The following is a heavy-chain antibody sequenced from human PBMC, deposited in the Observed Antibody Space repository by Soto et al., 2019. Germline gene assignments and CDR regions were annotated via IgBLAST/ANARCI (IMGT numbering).Heavy chain of an antibody. CDR2: ISGSGDDT. CDR1: GFTFSNFA. J-gene: IGHJ1*01. V-gene: IGHV3-23*01. Sequence: GGSLRLSCVASGFTFSNFAMAWVRQAPGEGLEWVSAISGSGDDTFYADSMKGRFTISRDNSKDTLYLQINSLRAEDTAVYYCAKDQAAGGTISRYFQDWGQGTLVTVSS. D-gene: IGHD6-13*01. CDR3: AKDQAAGGTISRYFQD.